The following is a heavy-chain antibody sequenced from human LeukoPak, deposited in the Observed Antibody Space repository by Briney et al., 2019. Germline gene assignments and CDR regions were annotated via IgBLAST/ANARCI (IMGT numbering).Heavy chain of an antibody. CDR2: IYYSGST. CDR3: ARGDLSWGLSWYFDL. V-gene: IGHV4-59*12. CDR1: GGSISSYY. Sequence: PSETLSLTCTVSGGSISSYYWSWIRQPPGKGLEWIGCIYYSGSTNYNPSLKSRVTMSVDTSKNQFSLKLSSVTPEDTAVYYCARGDLSWGLSWYFDLWGRGTLVTVSS. J-gene: IGHJ2*01. D-gene: IGHD7-27*01.